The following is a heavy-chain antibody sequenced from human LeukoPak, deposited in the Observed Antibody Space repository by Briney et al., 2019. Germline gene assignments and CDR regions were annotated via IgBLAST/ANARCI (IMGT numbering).Heavy chain of an antibody. CDR2: ISSSSSYI. J-gene: IGHJ4*02. Sequence: GGSLRLSCAASGFTFSSYSMNWVRQAPGKGLEWVSSISSSSSYIYYADSVKGRFTISRDNAKNSLYLQMNSLRAEDTAVYYCARLYCSSISCYYGYWGQGTLVTVSS. CDR1: GFTFSSYS. V-gene: IGHV3-21*04. D-gene: IGHD2-2*01. CDR3: ARLYCSSISCYYGY.